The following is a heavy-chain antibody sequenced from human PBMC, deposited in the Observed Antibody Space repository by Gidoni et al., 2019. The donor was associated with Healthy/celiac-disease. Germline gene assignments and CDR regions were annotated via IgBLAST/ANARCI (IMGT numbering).Heavy chain of an antibody. J-gene: IGHJ4*02. CDR3: AGDYYGSGSYSSPVDY. Sequence: QVHRVESGGSLLSPGRSLSLPCPASGLPCRASYMTWIRQAPGKGLVGFSYISSSSSYTNYADPVKGRFTISRDNAKNSLYLQMNSLRAEDTAVYYCAGDYYGSGSYSSPVDYWGQGTLVTVSS. CDR1: GLPCRASY. D-gene: IGHD3-10*01. CDR2: ISSSSSYT. V-gene: IGHV3-11*05.